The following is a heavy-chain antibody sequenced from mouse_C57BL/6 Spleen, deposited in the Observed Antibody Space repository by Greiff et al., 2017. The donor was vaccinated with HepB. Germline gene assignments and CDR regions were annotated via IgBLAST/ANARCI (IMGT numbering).Heavy chain of an antibody. J-gene: IGHJ4*01. V-gene: IGHV1-4*01. CDR1: GYTFTSST. CDR2: INPSSGYT. CDR3: ARSHYYSNYYAMDY. D-gene: IGHD2-5*01. Sequence: VQLQQSGAELARPGASVKMSCKVSGYTFTSSTMHWVKQRPGQGLEWIGYINPSSGYTKYNQKFKDKATLTADKSSSTAYMQLSSLTSEDSAVYYCARSHYYSNYYAMDYWGQGTSVTVSS.